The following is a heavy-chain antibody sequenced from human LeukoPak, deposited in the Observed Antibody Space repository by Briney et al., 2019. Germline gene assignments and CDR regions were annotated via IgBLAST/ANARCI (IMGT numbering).Heavy chain of an antibody. D-gene: IGHD6-13*01. J-gene: IGHJ4*02. Sequence: GGSLRLSCAASGFTFSSYEMNWIRQAPGKGLEWVSSISSRAGTVYYADSVKGRFTVSRDNAKNSLYLQMNNLRAEDTAVYYCARVGVLSSSWLLYWGQGTLVTVSS. CDR1: GFTFSSYE. CDR2: ISSRAGTV. CDR3: ARVGVLSSSWLLY. V-gene: IGHV3-48*03.